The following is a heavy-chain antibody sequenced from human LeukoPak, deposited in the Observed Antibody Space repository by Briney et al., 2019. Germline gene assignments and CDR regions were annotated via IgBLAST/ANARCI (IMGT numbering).Heavy chain of an antibody. V-gene: IGHV3-33*01. CDR1: GFTFSSYG. Sequence: GRSLRLSCAASGFTFSSYGMHWVRQAPGKGLEWVAVIWYDGSNKYYADSVKGRFTTSRDNSKNTLYLQMNSLRAEDTAVYYCARAGLGVPAAMVLVYWGQGTLVTVSS. CDR3: ARAGLGVPAAMVLVY. J-gene: IGHJ4*02. CDR2: IWYDGSNK. D-gene: IGHD2-2*01.